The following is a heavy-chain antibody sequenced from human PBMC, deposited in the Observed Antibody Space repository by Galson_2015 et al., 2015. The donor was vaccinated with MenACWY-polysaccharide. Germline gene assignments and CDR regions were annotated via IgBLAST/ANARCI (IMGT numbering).Heavy chain of an antibody. J-gene: IGHJ4*02. Sequence: QSGAEVKKPGESLQISCTGSGYSFSNYWIGWVRQMPGKGLEWMGIIYSSDSDTRYSPSFQGQVSISVDKSISTAYLQWSSLKASDTAMYYCARVSGYYSADYWGQGTLVTVSS. V-gene: IGHV5-51*01. CDR3: ARVSGYYSADY. CDR1: GYSFSNYW. CDR2: IYSSDSDT. D-gene: IGHD3-3*01.